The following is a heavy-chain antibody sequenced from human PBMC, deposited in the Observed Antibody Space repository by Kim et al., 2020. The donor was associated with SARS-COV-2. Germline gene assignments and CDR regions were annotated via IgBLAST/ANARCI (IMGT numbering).Heavy chain of an antibody. CDR3: ARGAILIDS. CDR2: DM. Sequence: DMYYVESVKGRFTISGDNAKNSLYLQMNSLRAEDTAVYYCARGAILIDSWGQETLVIVSS. V-gene: IGHV3-7*01. J-gene: IGHJ4*02.